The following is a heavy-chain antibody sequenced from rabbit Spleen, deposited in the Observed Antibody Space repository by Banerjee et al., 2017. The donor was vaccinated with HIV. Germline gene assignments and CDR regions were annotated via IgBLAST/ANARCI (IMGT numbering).Heavy chain of an antibody. D-gene: IGHD3-1*01. Sequence: QEQLEESGGGLVKPGASLTLTCKASGFSFSAGYYMCWVRQAPGKGLEWIACIHGGSNKNIYYASWAKDRFIISKTSSTTVTLQMTSLTAADTATYFCARDLASVVGWNFNLWGQGTLVTVS. CDR2: IHGGSNKNI. V-gene: IGHV1S45*01. CDR3: ARDLASVVGWNFNL. J-gene: IGHJ4*01. CDR1: GFSFSAGYY.